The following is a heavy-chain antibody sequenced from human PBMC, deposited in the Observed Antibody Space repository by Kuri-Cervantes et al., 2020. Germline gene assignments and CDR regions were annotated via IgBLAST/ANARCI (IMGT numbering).Heavy chain of an antibody. CDR3: ANGRGGSA. CDR2: ISYDGSNK. Sequence: LSLTCAGSGFTFSSYGMHWVRQAPGKGLEWVAVISYDGSNKYYADSVKGRFTISRDNSKSTIYLQMNSLRAEDTAVYYCANGRGGSAWGQGTLVTVSS. V-gene: IGHV3-30*18. J-gene: IGHJ5*02. D-gene: IGHD3-10*01. CDR1: GFTFSSYG.